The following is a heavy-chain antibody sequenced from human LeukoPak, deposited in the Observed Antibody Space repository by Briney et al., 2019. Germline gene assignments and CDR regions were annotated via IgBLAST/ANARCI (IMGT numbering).Heavy chain of an antibody. Sequence: PGRSLRLSCAASGFTFSSYAMHWVRQAPGKGLEWVSAISGSGGSTYYADSVKGRFTISRDNSKNTLYLQMNSLRAEDTAVYYCAPGGGFGDLVWYWGQGTLVTVSS. CDR2: ISGSGGST. CDR1: GFTFSSYA. J-gene: IGHJ4*02. V-gene: IGHV3-23*01. D-gene: IGHD3-10*01. CDR3: APGGGFGDLVWY.